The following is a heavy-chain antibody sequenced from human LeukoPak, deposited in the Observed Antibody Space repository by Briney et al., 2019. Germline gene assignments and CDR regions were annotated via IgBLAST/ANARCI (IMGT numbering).Heavy chain of an antibody. D-gene: IGHD1-14*01. CDR3: ARVDNWNHAPDY. CDR1: GYTFTGYY. Sequence: GASVKVSCKASGYTFTGYYMHWVRQAPGQGLEWMGWINPNSGGTNYAQKLQGRVTMTTDTSTSTAYMELRSLRSDDTAVYYCARVDNWNHAPDYWGQGTLVTVSS. CDR2: INPNSGGT. J-gene: IGHJ4*02. V-gene: IGHV1-2*02.